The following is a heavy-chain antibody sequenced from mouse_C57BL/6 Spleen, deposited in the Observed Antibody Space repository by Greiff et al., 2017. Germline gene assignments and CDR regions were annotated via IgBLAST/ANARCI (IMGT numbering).Heavy chain of an antibody. CDR2: IDPSDSYT. V-gene: IGHV1-50*01. J-gene: IGHJ3*01. CDR3: ARSDDYDEGFAY. Sequence: QVQLQQPGAELVKPGASVKLSCKASGYTFTSYWMKWVKQRPGQGLEWIGEIDPSDSYTNYNQKFKGKATLTVDTSSSTAYMQLSSLTSEDSAVYYCARSDDYDEGFAYWGQVTLVTVSA. CDR1: GYTFTSYW. D-gene: IGHD2-4*01.